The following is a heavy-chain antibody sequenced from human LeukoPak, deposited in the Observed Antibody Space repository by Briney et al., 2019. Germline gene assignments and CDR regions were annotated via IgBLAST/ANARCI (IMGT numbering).Heavy chain of an antibody. CDR3: ARLGAVAGREAFDF. J-gene: IGHJ6*02. V-gene: IGHV5-51*01. CDR1: GYAFYGHW. CDR2: IYPDDSQI. D-gene: IGHD6-19*01. Sequence: GESLKISCTAFGYAFYGHWIAWVRQMPGKGLEWMGIIYPDDSQIRYSMSFQGQITVSADKSINAAYLQWNSLKASDSAMYYCARLGAVAGREAFDFWGQGTTVTVSS.